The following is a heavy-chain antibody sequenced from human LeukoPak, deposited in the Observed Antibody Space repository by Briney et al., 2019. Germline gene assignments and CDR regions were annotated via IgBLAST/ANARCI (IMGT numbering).Heavy chain of an antibody. CDR2: INSDGSST. D-gene: IGHD2-21*02. Sequence: PGGSLRLSCAASGFTFSSYWMHWVRQAPGKGLVWVSRINSDGSSTSYADSVKGRFTISRDNAKNTLYLQMNSLRAEDTAVYYCAKDLQRHIVVVTATYFDYWGQGTLVTVSS. J-gene: IGHJ4*02. V-gene: IGHV3-74*01. CDR3: AKDLQRHIVVVTATYFDY. CDR1: GFTFSSYW.